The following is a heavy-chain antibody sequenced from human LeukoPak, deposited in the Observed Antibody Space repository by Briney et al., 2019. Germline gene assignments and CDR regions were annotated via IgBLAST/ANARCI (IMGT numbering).Heavy chain of an antibody. Sequence: PSETLSLTCAVYGGSFSGYYWSWIRQPPGKGLEWIGEINHSGSTNYNPSLKSRVTISVDTSKNQFSLKLSSVTAADTAVYYCARDVSYPTLYYYYGMDVWGQGTTVTVSS. CDR2: INHSGST. J-gene: IGHJ6*02. CDR3: ARDVSYPTLYYYYGMDV. V-gene: IGHV4-34*01. D-gene: IGHD3-16*02. CDR1: GGSFSGYY.